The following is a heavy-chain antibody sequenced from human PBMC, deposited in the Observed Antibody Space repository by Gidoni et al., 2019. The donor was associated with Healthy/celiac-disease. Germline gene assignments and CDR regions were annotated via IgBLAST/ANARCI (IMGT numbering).Heavy chain of an antibody. CDR2: ISYDGSNK. CDR1: GFTFRSYA. Sequence: QVQLVESGGGVVQPGRSLRLSCAASGFTFRSYAMHWVRQAPGKGLEWVAVISYDGSNKYYADSVKGRFTISRDNSKNTLYLQMNSLRAEDTAVYYCARDLGWGVYYYDSSGSNYGMDVWGQGTTVTVSS. CDR3: ARDLGWGVYYYDSSGSNYGMDV. V-gene: IGHV3-30-3*01. D-gene: IGHD3-22*01. J-gene: IGHJ6*02.